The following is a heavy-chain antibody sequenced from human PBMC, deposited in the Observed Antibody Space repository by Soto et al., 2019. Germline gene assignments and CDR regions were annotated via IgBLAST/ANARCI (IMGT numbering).Heavy chain of an antibody. CDR2: IYYSGST. CDR3: ARQAVGATTFDY. J-gene: IGHJ4*02. D-gene: IGHD1-26*01. Sequence: LSLTCTVSGGSISSSSYYWGWIRQPPGKGLKWIGSIYYSGSTYYNPSLKSRVTISVDTSKNQFSLKLSSVTAADTAVYYCARQAVGATTFDYWGQGTLVTVSS. V-gene: IGHV4-39*01. CDR1: GGSISSSSYY.